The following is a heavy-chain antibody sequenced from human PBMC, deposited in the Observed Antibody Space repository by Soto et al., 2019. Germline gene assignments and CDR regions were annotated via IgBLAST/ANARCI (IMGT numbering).Heavy chain of an antibody. CDR3: ARTDRDFYGLDV. CDR2: ISAAGDP. CDR1: GFTFRNYD. J-gene: IGHJ6*02. Sequence: EVQLVESGGGLVQPGGSLRLSCAASGFTFRNYDMHWVRQGTGKGLEWVSGISAAGDPDYADSVEGRFTISRENAQNSFFLQMNSLRVGDTAVNYCARTDRDFYGLDVWGQGTTVIVSS. V-gene: IGHV3-13*05.